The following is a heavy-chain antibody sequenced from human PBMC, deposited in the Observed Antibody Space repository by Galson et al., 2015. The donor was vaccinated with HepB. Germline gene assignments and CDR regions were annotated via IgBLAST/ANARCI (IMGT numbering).Heavy chain of an antibody. CDR3: ARVYSRGGGTADT. V-gene: IGHV4-31*03. CDR1: GGSISTGGSY. CDR2: IYYGGDT. J-gene: IGHJ5*02. D-gene: IGHD2-21*02. Sequence: TLSLTCTVSGGSISTGGSYWSWIRQHPGKGLEWIGYIYYGGDTYYNPSLKSRVTISVDTSKNQFSLKLNSVTAADTAVYYCARVYSRGGGTADTWGQGTLVTVSS.